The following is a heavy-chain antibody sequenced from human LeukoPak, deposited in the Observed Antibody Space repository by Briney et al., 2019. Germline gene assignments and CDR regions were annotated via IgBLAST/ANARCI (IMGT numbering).Heavy chain of an antibody. J-gene: IGHJ4*02. CDR3: ARNRGGGSTYGWKSFDY. Sequence: GGSLRLSCAASGFTFSSYSMNWVRQAPGKGLEWVSYISSSSSTIYYADSVKGRFTISRDNAKNSLYLQMNSLRAEDTAVYYWARNRGGGSTYGWKSFDYWGQGPLATAPS. V-gene: IGHV3-48*04. CDR1: GFTFSSYS. CDR2: ISSSSSTI. D-gene: IGHD5-18*01.